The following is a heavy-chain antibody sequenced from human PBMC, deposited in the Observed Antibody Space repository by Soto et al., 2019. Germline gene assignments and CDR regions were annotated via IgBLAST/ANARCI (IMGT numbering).Heavy chain of an antibody. CDR2: ISYDGSNK. Sequence: QVQLVESGGGVVQPGRSLRLSCAASGFTFSSYAMHWVRQAPGKGLEWVAVISYDGSNKYYADSVKGRFTISRDNSKNTLYLQMNSLRAEDTAVYYCARDGGGWLQFRTYYFDYWGQGTLVTVSS. V-gene: IGHV3-30-3*01. J-gene: IGHJ4*02. CDR1: GFTFSSYA. CDR3: ARDGGGWLQFRTYYFDY. D-gene: IGHD5-12*01.